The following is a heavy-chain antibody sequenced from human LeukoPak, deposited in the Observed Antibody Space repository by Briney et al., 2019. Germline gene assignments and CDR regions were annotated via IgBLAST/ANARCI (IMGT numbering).Heavy chain of an antibody. Sequence: PSETLSLTCTVSGGSISSYYWSWIRLPAGKGLEWIGRIYTSGSTNYNPSLKSRVTISVETSKNQFSLKLSSVTAADTAVYYCARGWDYYDSSGYSFDYWGQGTLVTVSS. CDR1: GGSISSYY. V-gene: IGHV4-4*07. CDR3: ARGWDYYDSSGYSFDY. J-gene: IGHJ4*02. D-gene: IGHD3-22*01. CDR2: IYTSGST.